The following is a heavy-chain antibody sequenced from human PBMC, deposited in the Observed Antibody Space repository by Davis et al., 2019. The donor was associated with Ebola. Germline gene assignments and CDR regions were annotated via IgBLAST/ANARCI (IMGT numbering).Heavy chain of an antibody. V-gene: IGHV3-74*01. Sequence: PGGSLRLSCAASGFTFSSCAMSWVRQAPGKGLVWVSRISHDGTITTYADSVKGRFTVSRDNAKNTLYLEMNSLTAEDTAVYYCSRDVNFEFYDYWGQGTLVTVSS. CDR2: ISHDGTIT. D-gene: IGHD1-20*01. J-gene: IGHJ4*02. CDR3: SRDVNFEFYDY. CDR1: GFTFSSCA.